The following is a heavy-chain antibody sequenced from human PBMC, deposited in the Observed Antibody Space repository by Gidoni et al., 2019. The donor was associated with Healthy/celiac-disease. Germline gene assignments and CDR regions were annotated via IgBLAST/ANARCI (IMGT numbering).Heavy chain of an antibody. Sequence: QVTLRESGPALVKPTQTLTLTCTFSGFSLSTSGMCVSWIRQPPGKALEWLALIDWDDDKYYSTSLKTRLTISKDTSKNQVVLTMTNMDPVDTATYYCARIMREYDYGDPIYYYYGMDVWGQGTTVTVSS. CDR3: ARIMREYDYGDPIYYYYGMDV. CDR2: IDWDDDK. CDR1: GFSLSTSGMC. D-gene: IGHD4-17*01. J-gene: IGHJ6*02. V-gene: IGHV2-70*01.